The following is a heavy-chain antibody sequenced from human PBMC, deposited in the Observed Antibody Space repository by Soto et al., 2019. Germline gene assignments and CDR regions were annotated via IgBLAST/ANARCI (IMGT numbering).Heavy chain of an antibody. J-gene: IGHJ4*02. D-gene: IGHD2-2*01. CDR2: INPDSGGT. Sequence: QVEMVQSGAEVKKPGASVKVSCKASGYTFTDYFVHWVRQAPGQGLEWMGWINPDSGGTNYDQKFQGRGTMTRDTSITTVYKDLRRLRSADNATYYFGKDTKIPANAIHDGRWGQGTLVTVSS. CDR3: GKDTKIPANAIHDGR. CDR1: GYTFTDYF. V-gene: IGHV1-2*02.